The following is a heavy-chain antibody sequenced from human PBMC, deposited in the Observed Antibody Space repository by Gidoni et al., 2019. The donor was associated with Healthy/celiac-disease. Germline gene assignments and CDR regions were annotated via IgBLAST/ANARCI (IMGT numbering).Heavy chain of an antibody. J-gene: IGHJ4*02. D-gene: IGHD3-22*01. CDR1: GFTFSSYA. V-gene: IGHV3-23*01. Sequence: EVQLLAAGGGLVQPGGSLRLSCAASGFTFSSYAMRWVRQAPGKGLEWVSGISGSGGSTYYADSVKGRFTISRDNSKNTLYLQMNSLRAEDTAVYYCAKETYYYDSSGYRAFDYWGQGTLVTVSS. CDR2: ISGSGGST. CDR3: AKETYYYDSSGYRAFDY.